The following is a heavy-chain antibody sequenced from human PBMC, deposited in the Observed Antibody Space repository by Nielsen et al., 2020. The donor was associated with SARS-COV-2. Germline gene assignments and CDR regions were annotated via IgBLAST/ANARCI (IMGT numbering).Heavy chain of an antibody. CDR3: ARDQAYCSSTSCSSYYYYYMDV. Sequence: WIRQPPGKGLEWVANIKQDGSEKYYVDSVKGRFTISRDNAKNSLYLQMNSLRDEDTAVYYCARDQAYCSSTSCSSYYYYYMDVWGKGTTVTVSS. V-gene: IGHV3-7*01. D-gene: IGHD2-2*01. J-gene: IGHJ6*03. CDR2: IKQDGSEK.